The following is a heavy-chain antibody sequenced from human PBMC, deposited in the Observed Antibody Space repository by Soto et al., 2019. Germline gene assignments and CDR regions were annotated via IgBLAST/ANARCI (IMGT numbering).Heavy chain of an antibody. CDR1: GFTFSDSA. V-gene: IGHV3-73*01. CDR3: TARCDWTAVDPLEY. CDR2: IRNKGNNYAT. Sequence: GGSLRLSCAASGFTFSDSAMHWVRQXSGKGLEWVGRIRNKGNNYATAYTASVKGRFTISRDDSKNTVYLQMNSLKIDDTAVYYCTARCDWTAVDPLEYWGLGTLVTVSS. J-gene: IGHJ4*02. D-gene: IGHD5-18*01.